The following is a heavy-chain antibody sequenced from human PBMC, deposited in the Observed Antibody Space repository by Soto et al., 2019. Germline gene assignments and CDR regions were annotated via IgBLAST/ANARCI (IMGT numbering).Heavy chain of an antibody. CDR1: GFTFDDYA. CDR2: ISWNSGSI. CDR3: AKGGIAVAGRAYYYYGMDV. D-gene: IGHD6-19*01. J-gene: IGHJ6*04. Sequence: EVQLVESGGGLVQPGRSLRLSCAASGFTFDDYAMHWVRQAPGKGLEWVSGISWNSGSIGYADSVKGRFTISRDNAKNSLYLQMNSLRAEDTALYYCAKGGIAVAGRAYYYYGMDVWGKGTTVTVSS. V-gene: IGHV3-9*01.